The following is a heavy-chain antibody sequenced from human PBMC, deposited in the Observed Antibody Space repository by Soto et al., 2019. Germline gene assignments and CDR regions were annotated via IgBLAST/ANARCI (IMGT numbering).Heavy chain of an antibody. Sequence: QVQLVESGGGVVQPGRSLRLSCAASGFTFSSYAMHWVRQAPGKGLEWVAVISCDGSNKYYADSVKGRFTISRDNSKNTLYLQMNSLRAEDTAVYYCARGRWYLDYWGQGTLVTVSS. V-gene: IGHV3-30-3*01. D-gene: IGHD2-15*01. J-gene: IGHJ4*02. CDR2: ISCDGSNK. CDR1: GFTFSSYA. CDR3: ARGRWYLDY.